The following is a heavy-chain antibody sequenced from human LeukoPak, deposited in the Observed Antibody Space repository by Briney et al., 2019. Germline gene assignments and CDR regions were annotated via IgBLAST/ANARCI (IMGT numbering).Heavy chain of an antibody. Sequence: SETLSLTCAVYGGSFSGYYWSWIRQPPGKGLEWIGEINHSGSTNYNPSLKSRVTISVDTSKNQFSLKLSSVTAADTAVYYCARSKYYGSGSYYSLYYFDYWGQGTLVTVSS. CDR1: GGSFSGYY. V-gene: IGHV4-34*01. CDR3: ARSKYYGSGSYYSLYYFDY. D-gene: IGHD3-10*01. CDR2: INHSGST. J-gene: IGHJ4*02.